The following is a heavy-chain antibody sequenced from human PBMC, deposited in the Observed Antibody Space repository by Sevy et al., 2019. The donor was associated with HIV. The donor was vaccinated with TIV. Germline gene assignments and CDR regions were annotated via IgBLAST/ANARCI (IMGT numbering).Heavy chain of an antibody. D-gene: IGHD1-1*01. CDR3: TRWKEAQSIFDY. CDR1: GFRFGDYA. Sequence: GGSLRLSCAASGFRFGDYAMSWVRQAPGQGLEWVAFLKSEGYGGTVDHAASVKGRFTMSRDDSKSIAYLQMNDLKIVDSGVYYCTRWKEAQSIFDYWGQGALVTVSS. CDR2: LKSEGYGGTV. J-gene: IGHJ4*02. V-gene: IGHV3-49*04.